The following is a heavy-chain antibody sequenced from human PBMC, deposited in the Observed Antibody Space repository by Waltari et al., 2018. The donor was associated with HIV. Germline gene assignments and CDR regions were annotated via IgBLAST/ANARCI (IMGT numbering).Heavy chain of an antibody. CDR2: SKSKTDGGTT. CDR3: TTGGED. V-gene: IGHV3-15*01. J-gene: IGHJ4*02. Sequence: EVPLVESGGGLVKPGGSLILSCAASGFNFLNSWVSWVRQAPGKGREWVGRSKSKTDGGTTDYAAPVKGRFTISRDDSKNTLYLQMNSLKTEDTAVYYCTTGGEDWGQGTLVTVSS. D-gene: IGHD3-16*01. CDR1: GFNFLNSW.